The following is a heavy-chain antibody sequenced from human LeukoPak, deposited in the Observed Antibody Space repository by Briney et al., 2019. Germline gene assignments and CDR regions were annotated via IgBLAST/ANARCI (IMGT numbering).Heavy chain of an antibody. CDR2: INPNSGGT. CDR3: ARDFRYCTNGVCYTGFNY. CDR1: GYTFTGYY. J-gene: IGHJ4*02. D-gene: IGHD2-8*01. Sequence: ASVKVSCKASGYTFTGYYMHWVRQATGQGLEWMGRINPNSGGTNYAQKFQGRVTMTRDTSISTAYMELSRLRSDDTAVYYCARDFRYCTNGVCYTGFNYWGQGTLVTVSS. V-gene: IGHV1-2*06.